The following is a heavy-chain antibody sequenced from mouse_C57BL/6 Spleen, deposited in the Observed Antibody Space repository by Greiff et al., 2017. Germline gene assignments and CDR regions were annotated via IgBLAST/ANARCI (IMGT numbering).Heavy chain of an antibody. CDR2: INPSTGGT. D-gene: IGHD1-1*01. J-gene: IGHJ1*03. Sequence: VQLKESGPELVKPGASVKISCKASGYSFTGYYMNWVKQSPEKSLEWIGEINPSTGGTTYNQKFKAKATLTVDKSSNTAYMELKRLTAKDSAVYYCSRRKYYDTNWYFDVWGTGTTVTVSS. CDR3: SRRKYYDTNWYFDV. CDR1: GYSFTGYY. V-gene: IGHV1-42*01.